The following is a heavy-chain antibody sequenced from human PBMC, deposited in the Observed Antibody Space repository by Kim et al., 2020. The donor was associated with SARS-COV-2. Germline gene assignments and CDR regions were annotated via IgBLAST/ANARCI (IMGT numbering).Heavy chain of an antibody. CDR1: GFSVSGNF. V-gene: IGHV3-53*01. J-gene: IGHJ4*02. CDR3: ALVGGVGRGDRDPHFDH. Sequence: GGSLRLSCAASGFSVSGNFMSWVRQAPGKGLEYVSVIFSTGSDGRTYYADSVKGRFTISRDHSKNTLYLQMNSLRVEDTAVYYCALVGGVGRGDRDPHFDHWGQGTLVTVPS. CDR2: IFSTGSDGRT. D-gene: IGHD1-26*01.